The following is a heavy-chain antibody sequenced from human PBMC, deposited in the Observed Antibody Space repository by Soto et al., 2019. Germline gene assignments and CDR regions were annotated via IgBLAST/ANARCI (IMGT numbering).Heavy chain of an antibody. V-gene: IGHV2-5*01. CDR3: AQDGGYSYGIAGFNWFDP. CDR1: GFSLSTSGVG. D-gene: IGHD5-18*01. Sequence: SGPTLVNPTQTLTLTCTFSGFSLSTSGVGVGWIRQPPGKALEWLALIYWNDDKRYSPSLKSRLTITKDTSKNQVVLTMTNMDPVDTATYYCAQDGGYSYGIAGFNWFDPWGQGTLVTVSS. J-gene: IGHJ5*02. CDR2: IYWNDDK.